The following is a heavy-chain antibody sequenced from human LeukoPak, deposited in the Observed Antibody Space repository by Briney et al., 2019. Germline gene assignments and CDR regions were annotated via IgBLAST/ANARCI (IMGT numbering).Heavy chain of an antibody. V-gene: IGHV4-59*12. D-gene: IGHD3-3*01. J-gene: IGHJ5*02. CDR1: GGSISSYY. CDR3: ARGTIFGSHNWFDP. Sequence: PSETLSLTCTVSGGSISSYYWSWIRQPPGKGLEWIGYIYHSGSTYYNPSLKSRVTISVDRSKNQFSLKLSSVTAADTAVYYCARGTIFGSHNWFDPWGQGTLVTVSS. CDR2: IYHSGST.